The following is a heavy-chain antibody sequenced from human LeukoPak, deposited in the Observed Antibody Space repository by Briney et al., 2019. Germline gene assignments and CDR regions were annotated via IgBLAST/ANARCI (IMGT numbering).Heavy chain of an antibody. D-gene: IGHD3-22*01. J-gene: IGHJ4*02. CDR3: ARGLHYDSSGYYYRFDY. CDR2: IIPIFGTA. V-gene: IGHV1-69*05. CDR1: GGTFSSYA. Sequence: SVKVSCKASGGTFSSYAISWVRQAPGQGFEWMGGIIPIFGTANYAEKFQGRVTITTDESTSTAYMELSSLRSEDTAVYYCARGLHYDSSGYYYRFDYWGQGTLVTVSS.